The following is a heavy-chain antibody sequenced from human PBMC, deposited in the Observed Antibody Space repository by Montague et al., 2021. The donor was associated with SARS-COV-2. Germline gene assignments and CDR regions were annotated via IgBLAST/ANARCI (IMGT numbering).Heavy chain of an antibody. CDR2: IYYSGSX. D-gene: IGHD2-15*01. CDR3: ARVGGGWTFYY. V-gene: IGHV4-39*07. Sequence: SETLSLTCTVSGDSVSSTTYYWAWIRRPPGKGLEYIGTIYYSGSXYYNPSLKSRIAMSVDTSKNQFSLKLDSVAAAATAVYYWARVGGGWTFYYWGQGILVTVSS. CDR1: GDSVSSTTYY. J-gene: IGHJ4*02.